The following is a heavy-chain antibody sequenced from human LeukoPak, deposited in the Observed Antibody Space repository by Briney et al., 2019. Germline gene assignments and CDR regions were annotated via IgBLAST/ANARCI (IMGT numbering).Heavy chain of an antibody. Sequence: TGGSLRLSCAASGFTFRSYAMHWVRQAPGKGLEWVAVISYDGSNKYYADSVKGRFTISRDNSKNTLYLQMNSLRAEDTAVYYCARDAFLEWLFAWEMTYWGQGTLVTVSS. V-gene: IGHV3-30*04. CDR1: GFTFRSYA. J-gene: IGHJ4*02. D-gene: IGHD3-3*02. CDR2: ISYDGSNK. CDR3: ARDAFLEWLFAWEMTY.